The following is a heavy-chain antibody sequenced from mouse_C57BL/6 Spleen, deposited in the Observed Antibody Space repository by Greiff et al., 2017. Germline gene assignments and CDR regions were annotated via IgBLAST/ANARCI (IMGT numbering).Heavy chain of an antibody. CDR2: IDPEDGDT. J-gene: IGHJ2*01. CDR1: GFNIKDYY. V-gene: IGHV14-1*01. Sequence: VQLQQSGAELVRPGASVKLSCTASGFNIKDYYMHWVKQRPEQGLEWIGRIDPEDGDTEYAPKFQGKATMTADTSSNTASLQLSSLTSEDTAVYYCTTGDYGSSYFDYWGQGTTLTVSS. CDR3: TTGDYGSSYFDY. D-gene: IGHD1-1*01.